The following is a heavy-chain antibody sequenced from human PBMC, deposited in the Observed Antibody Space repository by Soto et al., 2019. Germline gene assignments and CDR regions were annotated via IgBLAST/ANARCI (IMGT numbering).Heavy chain of an antibody. D-gene: IGHD2-15*01. CDR1: GFTYSSYA. J-gene: IGHJ6*02. V-gene: IGHV3-23*01. CDR3: AKEVVAATYYYYNGMVV. CDR2: ISGSGGAT. Sequence: EVQLLQSGGGLVQPGGSLRLSCAASGFTYSSYAMSWVRQAPGKGLEWVSAISGSGGATYYADSVKGRFTISRDNSKNTLYLQINSLRAEDTAIYYCAKEVVAATYYYYNGMVVWGQGTTVTVSS.